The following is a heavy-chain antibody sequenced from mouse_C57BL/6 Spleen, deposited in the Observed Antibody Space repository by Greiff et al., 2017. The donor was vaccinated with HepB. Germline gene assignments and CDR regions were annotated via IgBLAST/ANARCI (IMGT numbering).Heavy chain of an antibody. CDR3: ARSFMDYFDY. V-gene: IGHV1-50*01. Sequence: QVQLQQPGAELVKPGASVKLSCKASGYTFTSYWMQWVKQRPGQGLEWIGEIDPSDSYTNYNQKFKGKATLTVDTSSSTAYMQLSSLTSEDSAVYYCARSFMDYFDYWGQGTTLTVSS. CDR2: IDPSDSYT. J-gene: IGHJ2*01. CDR1: GYTFTSYW. D-gene: IGHD1-1*01.